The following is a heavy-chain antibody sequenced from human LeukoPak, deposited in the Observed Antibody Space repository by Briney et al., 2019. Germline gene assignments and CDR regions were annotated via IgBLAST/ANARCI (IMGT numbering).Heavy chain of an antibody. D-gene: IGHD6-19*01. CDR1: GGSFSGYY. J-gene: IGHJ6*02. Sequence: SETLSLTCAVYGGSFSGYYWSWIRQPPGKGLEWIGEINHSGSTNYNPSLKSRVTISVDTSKNQFSLKLSSVTAADTAAYYWARGREIAVAGRRYYYYGMDVWGQGTTVTVS. V-gene: IGHV4-34*01. CDR2: INHSGST. CDR3: ARGREIAVAGRRYYYYGMDV.